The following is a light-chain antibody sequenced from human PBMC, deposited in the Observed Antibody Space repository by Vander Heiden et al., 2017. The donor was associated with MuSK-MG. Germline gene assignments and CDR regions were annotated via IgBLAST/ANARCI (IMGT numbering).Light chain of an antibody. J-gene: IGKJ2*01. V-gene: IGKV1-39*01. CDR1: QSISRF. CDR2: DAS. CDR3: QQRDSTPLT. Sequence: DIQMTQSPSSLSASVGDRVTITCRASQSISRFLNWYQQKPGKAPKLLIYDASGLQSGVPSRFSGSGSGTDFTLTISSLQSEDFATYSCQQRDSTPLTFGQGTKLEIK.